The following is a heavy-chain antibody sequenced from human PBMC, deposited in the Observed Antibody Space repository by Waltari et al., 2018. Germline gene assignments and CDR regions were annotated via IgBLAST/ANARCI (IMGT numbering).Heavy chain of an antibody. CDR1: VGSISSSNW. Sequence: QVQLQESGPGLVKPSGTLSLTCAVSVGSISSSNWWSWVRQPPGKGLEWIGEIYHSGSTNDRPSLKSRGTISVVKSKNQFSLKLSSVNAADTAVDYCARGGGGGFDYWGQGTLVTVSA. J-gene: IGHJ4*02. CDR3: ARGGGGGFDY. CDR2: IYHSGST. V-gene: IGHV4-4*02. D-gene: IGHD3-10*01.